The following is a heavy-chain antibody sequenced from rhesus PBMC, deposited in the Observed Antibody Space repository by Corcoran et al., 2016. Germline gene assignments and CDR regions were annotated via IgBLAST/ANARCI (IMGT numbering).Heavy chain of an antibody. CDR3: ARDAGVVTDYVDY. CDR2: ISYCCIST. V-gene: IGHV3-59*01. J-gene: IGHJ4*01. CDR1: GFTFSDYY. D-gene: IGHD2-33*01. Sequence: EVQLVESGGGLAKPGGSLRLSCAASGFTFSDYYMHWVRQASGEGPEWVSRISYCCISTWYADSVKGRCTISRENAKNTLYLQMYSLRAEDTAVYYCARDAGVVTDYVDYWGQGVLVTVSS.